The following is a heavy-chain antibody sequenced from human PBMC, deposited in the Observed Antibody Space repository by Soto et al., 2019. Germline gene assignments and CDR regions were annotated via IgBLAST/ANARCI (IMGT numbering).Heavy chain of an antibody. Sequence: QVQLQEWGAGLLKPSETLSLSCVVNSGSFSGYYWSWIRQTPGKGLEWIGEISPSGSTNYNPSLMSRVTMSADTSKNQFSLRLSSVTAADTALYYCARGYDSCRRYLRLRAYWGLGTLVTVSS. CDR2: ISPSGST. CDR1: SGSFSGYY. J-gene: IGHJ4*02. CDR3: ARGYDSCRRYLRLRAY. V-gene: IGHV4-34*01. D-gene: IGHD3-22*01.